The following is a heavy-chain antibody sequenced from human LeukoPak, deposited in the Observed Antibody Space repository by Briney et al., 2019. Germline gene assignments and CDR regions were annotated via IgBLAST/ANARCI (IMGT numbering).Heavy chain of an antibody. J-gene: IGHJ3*02. CDR2: IGCISSTI. CDR1: GFSVSSNY. V-gene: IGHV3-11*01. D-gene: IGHD2-8*01. CDR3: GKDFGLIDTKRSFDI. Sequence: PGGSLRLSCAASGFSVSSNYMSRVRQDPGGGREWVSYIGCISSTIYCTDSVEGGFTSSSNNAKNSLYMEMNRLRTEDTDVYYCGKDFGLIDTKRSFDIWGQGTMVTVSS.